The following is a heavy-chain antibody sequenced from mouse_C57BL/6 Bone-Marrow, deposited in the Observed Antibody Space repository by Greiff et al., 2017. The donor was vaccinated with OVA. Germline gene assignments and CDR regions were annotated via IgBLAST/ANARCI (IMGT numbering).Heavy chain of an antibody. CDR3: ARWVSDYAMDY. CDR2: IYPGDGDT. Sequence: VQLQQSGAELVKPGASVKISCKASGYAFSSYWMNWVKQRPGKGLEWIGQIYPGDGDTNYNGKFKGKATLTADKSSSTAYMQLSSLTSEDSAVYFCARWVSDYAMDYWGQGTSVTVSS. V-gene: IGHV1-80*01. CDR1: GYAFSSYW. J-gene: IGHJ4*01.